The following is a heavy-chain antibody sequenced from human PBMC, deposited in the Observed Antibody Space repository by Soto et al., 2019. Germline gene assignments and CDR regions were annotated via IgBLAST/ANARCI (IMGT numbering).Heavy chain of an antibody. V-gene: IGHV1-18*01. Sequence: QVQLVQSGAEVKNPGASVKVSCKASGYTFTRYGIGWARQAPGQGLEWMGWINTYNGNTNYAQNVQGRVTLTTDTSTSTPYMELRSLRSNDTAIYYCAMVDVYVTPSPQDVWGQVTTVIVSS. D-gene: IGHD3-16*01. J-gene: IGHJ6*02. CDR2: INTYNGNT. CDR1: GYTFTRYG. CDR3: AMVDVYVTPSPQDV.